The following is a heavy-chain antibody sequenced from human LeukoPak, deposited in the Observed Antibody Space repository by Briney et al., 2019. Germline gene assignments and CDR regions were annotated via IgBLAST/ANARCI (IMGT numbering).Heavy chain of an antibody. Sequence: PSETLSLTCTVSGGSISSYYWSWIRQPPGKGLEWIGYIYYSGSTNYNPSLKSRVTISVDTSKNQFSLKLSSVTAADTAVYYCARFLSLGGPDYWGQGTLVTVSS. V-gene: IGHV4-59*08. CDR1: GGSISSYY. CDR2: IYYSGST. J-gene: IGHJ4*02. D-gene: IGHD3-16*01. CDR3: ARFLSLGGPDY.